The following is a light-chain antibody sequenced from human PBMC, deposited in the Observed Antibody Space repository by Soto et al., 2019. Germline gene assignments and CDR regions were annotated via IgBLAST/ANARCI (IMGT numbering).Light chain of an antibody. CDR3: QHYGDSPRR. Sequence: EIVLTQSPGTLSLSPGDRATLSCRASQSVSSNYLAWYQQKPGQAPRLLIYGASSRATGVPDRFTGGGSGTDFTLTISRLEPEDFVMYYCQHYGDSPRRFGQGTKVEI. CDR1: QSVSSNY. CDR2: GAS. J-gene: IGKJ1*01. V-gene: IGKV3-20*01.